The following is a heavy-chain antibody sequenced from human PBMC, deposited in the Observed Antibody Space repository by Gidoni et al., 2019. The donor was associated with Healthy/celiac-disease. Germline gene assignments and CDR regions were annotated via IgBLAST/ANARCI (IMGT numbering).Heavy chain of an antibody. D-gene: IGHD1-7*01. J-gene: IGHJ4*02. Sequence: EVQLVESGGGLVKPGGSLRLSCAASGFTFSSYSMNWVRQAPGKGLEWVSSISSSGSTIYYADSVKGRFTISRDNAKNSLYLQMNSLRAEDTAVYYCARDRRAGTKRPFDYWGQGTLVTVSS. CDR1: GFTFSSYS. V-gene: IGHV3-21*01. CDR2: ISSSGSTI. CDR3: ARDRRAGTKRPFDY.